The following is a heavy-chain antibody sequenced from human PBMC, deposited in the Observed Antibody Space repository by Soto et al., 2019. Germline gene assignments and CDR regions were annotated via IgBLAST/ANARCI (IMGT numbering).Heavy chain of an antibody. CDR3: ARWELETNYYYYGMDV. V-gene: IGHV4-39*01. Sequence: SETLSLTCTVSGGSISSSSYYWGWIRHPPGKGLEWIGSIYYSGSTYYNPSLKSRVTISVDTSKNQFSLKLSSVTAADTAVYYCARWELETNYYYYGMDVWGQGTTVTVSS. D-gene: IGHD1-26*01. J-gene: IGHJ6*01. CDR2: IYYSGST. CDR1: GGSISSSSYY.